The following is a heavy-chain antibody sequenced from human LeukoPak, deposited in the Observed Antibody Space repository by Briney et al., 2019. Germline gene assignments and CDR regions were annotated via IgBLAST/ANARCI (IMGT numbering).Heavy chain of an antibody. J-gene: IGHJ1*01. CDR1: GFSLSRNG. CDR3: AKDWGQVPASISVH. Sequence: PGGSLRLSCATSGFSLSRNGMHWVRQAPGQGLEWVAFILSDGSYEYYADSVKGRFTISRDTSRNTLFLQMNSLRTEDTAVYYCAKDWGQVPASISVHWGQGTLVTVSS. V-gene: IGHV3-30*02. D-gene: IGHD2-2*01. CDR2: ILSDGSYE.